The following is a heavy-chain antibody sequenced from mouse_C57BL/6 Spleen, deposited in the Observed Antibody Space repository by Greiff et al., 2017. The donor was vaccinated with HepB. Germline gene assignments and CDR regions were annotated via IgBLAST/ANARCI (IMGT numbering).Heavy chain of an antibody. J-gene: IGHJ4*01. CDR1: GFSFNTYA. Sequence: GGGLVQPKGSLKLSCAASGFSFNTYAMNWVRQAPGKGLEWVARIRSKSNNYATYYADSVKDRFTISRDDSESMLYLQMNNLKTEDTAMYYCVRHGAYYSNYEAMDYWGQGTSVTVSS. CDR2: IRSKSNNYAT. CDR3: VRHGAYYSNYEAMDY. D-gene: IGHD2-5*01. V-gene: IGHV10-1*01.